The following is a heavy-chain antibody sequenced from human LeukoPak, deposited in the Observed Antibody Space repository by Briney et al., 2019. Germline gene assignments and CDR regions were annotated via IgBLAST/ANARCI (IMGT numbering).Heavy chain of an antibody. V-gene: IGHV3-33*01. Sequence: GRSLRLSCAASGFTFSSYGMHWVRQAPGKGLEWVAVIWYDGSNKYYADSVKGRFTISRDNSKNTLYLQMNSLRVEDTGVYYCATLSLNWNYNHYFDFWGQGTLVTISS. CDR2: IWYDGSNK. CDR3: ATLSLNWNYNHYFDF. CDR1: GFTFSSYG. D-gene: IGHD1-7*01. J-gene: IGHJ4*02.